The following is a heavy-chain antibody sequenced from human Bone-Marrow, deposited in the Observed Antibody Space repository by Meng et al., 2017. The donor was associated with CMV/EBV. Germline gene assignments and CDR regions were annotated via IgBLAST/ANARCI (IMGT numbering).Heavy chain of an antibody. CDR3: AKGMTTVTTAFDY. CDR1: GFTFSDYY. V-gene: IGHV3-23*01. D-gene: IGHD4-17*01. CDR2: ISGSGGST. Sequence: GGSLRLSCEASGFTFSDYYMTWIRQAPGKGLEWVSAISGSGGSTYYADSVKGRFTISRDNSKNTLYLQMNSLRAEDTAVYYCAKGMTTVTTAFDYWGQGTLVTVSS. J-gene: IGHJ4*02.